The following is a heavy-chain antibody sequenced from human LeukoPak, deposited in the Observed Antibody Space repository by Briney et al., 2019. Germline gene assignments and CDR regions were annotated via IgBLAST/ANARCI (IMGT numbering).Heavy chain of an antibody. D-gene: IGHD3-10*01. Sequence: GGSLRLSCAASGFTFSSNGVSWVSQAPGKGLEWVSAISGSGGSTYYADSVKGRFTISRDNSKNTLYLQMNSLRVEDTAVYYCAKDRGIISDYWGQGTLVTVSS. J-gene: IGHJ4*02. CDR2: ISGSGGST. V-gene: IGHV3-23*01. CDR1: GFTFSSNG. CDR3: AKDRGIISDY.